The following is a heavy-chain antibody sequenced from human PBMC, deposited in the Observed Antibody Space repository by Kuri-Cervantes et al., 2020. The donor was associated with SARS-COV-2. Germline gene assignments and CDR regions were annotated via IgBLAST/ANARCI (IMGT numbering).Heavy chain of an antibody. J-gene: IGHJ6*02. CDR1: GGSISSYY. Sequence: SETLSLTCTVSGGSISSYYWSWIRQPPGKGLEWIGEINHSGSTNYNPSLKSRVTISVDTSKNQFSLKLSSVTAADTAVYYCARGPTPRSRNYYGMDVWGQGTTVTVSS. V-gene: IGHV4-34*01. CDR2: INHSGST. CDR3: ARGPTPRSRNYYGMDV.